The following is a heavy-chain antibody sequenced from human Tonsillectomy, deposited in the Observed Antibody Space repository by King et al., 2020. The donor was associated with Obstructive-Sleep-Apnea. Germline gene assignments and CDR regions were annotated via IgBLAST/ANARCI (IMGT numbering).Heavy chain of an antibody. CDR3: ARDMSGYDSTSPAH. J-gene: IGHJ4*02. Sequence: VQLVESGAEVKKPGASVKVSCKASGYTFTGYYIHWVRQAPGQGPEWMGWISPNSGATKYAQNFQDRVTMTRDTSISTAYMDLSRLRSDDTAIYHCARDMSGYDSTSPAHWGQGTLVTVSS. D-gene: IGHD5-12*01. CDR1: GYTFTGYY. V-gene: IGHV1-2*02. CDR2: ISPNSGAT.